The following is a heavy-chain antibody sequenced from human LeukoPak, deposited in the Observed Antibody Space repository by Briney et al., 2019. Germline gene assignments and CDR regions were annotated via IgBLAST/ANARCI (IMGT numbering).Heavy chain of an antibody. J-gene: IGHJ4*02. CDR1: GFTFSDYY. Sequence: GGSLRLSCAASGFTFSDYYMSWIRQAPGKGLEWVSHISGSGSTKIYAVSVKGRFTISRDNAENSLYLQVNSLRAEDTAVYYCARVGSIAAAGTPDYWGQGTLVTVSS. CDR3: ARVGSIAAAGTPDY. V-gene: IGHV3-11*01. CDR2: ISGSGSTK. D-gene: IGHD6-13*01.